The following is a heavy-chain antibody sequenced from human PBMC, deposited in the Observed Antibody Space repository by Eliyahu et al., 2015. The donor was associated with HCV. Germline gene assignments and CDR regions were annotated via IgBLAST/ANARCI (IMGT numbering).Heavy chain of an antibody. CDR2: IWYAGTNK. J-gene: IGHJ6*02. CDR3: AREREGGCGSGGSCYYYYYYGMDV. Sequence: QVQLVESGGGVVQPGRSLRLSCAASGFTFSNYGMHWVRQAPGKGLEWVAVIWYAGTNKYYADSVKGRFTISRDNSKNTLYLQMNILRAEDTAVYYCAREREGGCGSGGSCYYYYYYGMDVWGQGTTVTVSS. D-gene: IGHD2-15*01. V-gene: IGHV3-33*01. CDR1: GFTFSNYG.